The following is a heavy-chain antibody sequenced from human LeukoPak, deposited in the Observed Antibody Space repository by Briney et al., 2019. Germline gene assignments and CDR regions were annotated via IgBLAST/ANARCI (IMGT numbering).Heavy chain of an antibody. J-gene: IGHJ4*02. CDR2: IYYSGST. Sequence: SETLSLTCTVSGGSIGSYYWSWIRQPPGKGLEWIGYIYYSGSTNYNPSLKSRVTISVDTSKNQFSLKLSSVTAADTAVYYCARGRYSYGGYYFDYWGQGTLVTVSS. CDR1: GGSIGSYY. D-gene: IGHD5-18*01. V-gene: IGHV4-59*01. CDR3: ARGRYSYGGYYFDY.